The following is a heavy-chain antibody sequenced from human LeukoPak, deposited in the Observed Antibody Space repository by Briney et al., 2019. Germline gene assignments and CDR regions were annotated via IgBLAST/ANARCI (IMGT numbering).Heavy chain of an antibody. D-gene: IGHD1-26*01. J-gene: IGHJ4*02. CDR3: ARNGGYGKFDY. V-gene: IGHV4-38-2*01. CDR1: CYSISSTYY. Sequence: SETLSLTCAVSCYSISSTYYWGWIRRPPGKGPEWIGTIDHTGTTYYNPSLKSRVTLSVDTSKNQFSLTLNSVTAADTAFYYCARNGGYGKFDYWGQGTLVTVSS. CDR2: IDHTGTT.